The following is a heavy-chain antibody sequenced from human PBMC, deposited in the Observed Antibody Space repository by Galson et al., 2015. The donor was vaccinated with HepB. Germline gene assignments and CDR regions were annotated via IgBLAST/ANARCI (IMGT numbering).Heavy chain of an antibody. CDR3: ARGGEKYQVINWYFDL. CDR2: INPFLGTS. CDR1: GGTFNRYA. D-gene: IGHD2-2*01. J-gene: IGHJ2*01. Sequence: SVKVSCKASGGTFNRYALSWVRQAPGQGLEWVGGINPFLGTSNYAQNFQGRVTITADESATTAYLELTSLTSDDTAMYYCARGGEKYQVINWYFDLWGRGTLVTVSS. V-gene: IGHV1-69*13.